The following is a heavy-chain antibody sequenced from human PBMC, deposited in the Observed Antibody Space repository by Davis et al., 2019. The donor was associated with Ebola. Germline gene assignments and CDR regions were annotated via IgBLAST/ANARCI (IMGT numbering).Heavy chain of an antibody. CDR3: ARGDFLAAAGYYFDY. D-gene: IGHD6-13*01. V-gene: IGHV5-10-1*01. CDR2: IDLSDSYT. CDR1: GYSFTSYW. Sequence: GESLKISCKGSGYSFTSYWINWVRQMPGKGLEWMGRIDLSDSYTNYSPSFQGHVTISVDKSSSTAYLHLSTLKASDTAMYYCARGDFLAAAGYYFDYWGQGTLVTVSS. J-gene: IGHJ4*02.